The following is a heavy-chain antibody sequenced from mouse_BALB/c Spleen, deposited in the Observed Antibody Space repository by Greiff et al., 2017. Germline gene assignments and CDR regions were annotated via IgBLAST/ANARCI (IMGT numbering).Heavy chain of an antibody. D-gene: IGHD6-5*01. CDR1: GYTFTSYW. CDR2: INPSTGYT. V-gene: IGHV1-7*01. Sequence: QVQLQQSGAELAKPGASVKMSCKASGYTFTSYWMHWVKQRPGQGLEWIGYINPSTGYTEYNQKFKDKATLTADKSSSTAYMQLSSLTSEDSAVYYCARYGGLWHTRVLYYAMDYWGQGTSVTVSS. J-gene: IGHJ4*01. CDR3: ARYGGLWHTRVLYYAMDY.